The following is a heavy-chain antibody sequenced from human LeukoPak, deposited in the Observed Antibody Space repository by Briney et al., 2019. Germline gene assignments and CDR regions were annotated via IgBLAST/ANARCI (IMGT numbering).Heavy chain of an antibody. CDR2: INHSGST. CDR1: GGSFSGYY. D-gene: IGHD7-27*01. V-gene: IGHV4-34*01. Sequence: KPSETLSLTCAVYGGSFSGYYWSWIRQPPGKGLEWIGEINHSGSTNYNPSLKSRVTISVDTSKNQFSLKLSSVTAADTAVYYCASDLTNWGAYMDVWGKGTTVTISS. CDR3: ASDLTNWGAYMDV. J-gene: IGHJ6*03.